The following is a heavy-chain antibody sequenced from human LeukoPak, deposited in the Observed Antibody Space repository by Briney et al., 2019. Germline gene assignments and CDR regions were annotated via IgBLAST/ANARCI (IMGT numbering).Heavy chain of an antibody. V-gene: IGHV3-23*01. CDR2: ISGSGGST. CDR1: GFTFSSYG. CDR3: ARVPGIAVAGGDY. Sequence: PGGSLRLSCAASGFTFSSYGMSWVRQAPGEGLEWVSAISGSGGSTYYADSVKGRFTISRDNAKNSLYLQMNSLRAEDTAVYYCARVPGIAVAGGDYWGQGTLVTVSS. D-gene: IGHD6-19*01. J-gene: IGHJ4*02.